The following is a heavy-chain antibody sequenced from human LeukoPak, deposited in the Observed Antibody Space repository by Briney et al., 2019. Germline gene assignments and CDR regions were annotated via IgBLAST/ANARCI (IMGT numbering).Heavy chain of an antibody. CDR3: ARDDSFPYDFWSAYFTGWFDP. CDR1: GYSISSGYY. Sequence: KPSETLSLTCTVSGYSISSGYYWGWIRQPPGKGLEWIGSIYHSGSTYYNPSLKSRVTISVDTSKNQFSLKLSSVTAADTAVYYCARDDSFPYDFWSAYFTGWFDPWGQGTLVTVSS. V-gene: IGHV4-38-2*02. J-gene: IGHJ5*02. D-gene: IGHD3-3*01. CDR2: IYHSGST.